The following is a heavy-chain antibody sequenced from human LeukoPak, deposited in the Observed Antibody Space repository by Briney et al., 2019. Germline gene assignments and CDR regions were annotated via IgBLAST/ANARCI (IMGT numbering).Heavy chain of an antibody. CDR3: AREREESRYFDY. V-gene: IGHV1-69*04. CDR2: IIPILGIA. D-gene: IGHD3-9*01. CDR1: GYTFTSYG. J-gene: IGHJ4*02. Sequence: ASVKVSCKASGYTFTSYGISWVRQAPGQRLEWMGRIIPILGIANYAQKFQGRVTITADKSTSTAYMELSGLRSEDTAVYYCAREREESRYFDYWGQGTLVTVSS.